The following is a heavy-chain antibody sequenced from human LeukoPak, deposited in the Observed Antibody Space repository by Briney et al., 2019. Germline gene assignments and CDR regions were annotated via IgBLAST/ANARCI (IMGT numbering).Heavy chain of an antibody. Sequence: PSETLSLTCTVSGDSISGSTYYWGWIRQPPGKGLEWIGTIHSGGSTYYNPSLKSRVTISVDTSKNQFSLKLSSVTAADTAVYYCARGYRHTYYYGSGSYSYYYGMDVWGQGTTVTVSS. D-gene: IGHD3-10*01. J-gene: IGHJ6*02. CDR2: IHSGGST. CDR3: ARGYRHTYYYGSGSYSYYYGMDV. CDR1: GDSISGSTYY. V-gene: IGHV4-39*07.